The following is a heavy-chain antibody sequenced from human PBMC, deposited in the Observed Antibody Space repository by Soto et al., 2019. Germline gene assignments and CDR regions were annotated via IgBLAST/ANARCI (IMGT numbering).Heavy chain of an antibody. Sequence: EVQLVESGGGLVKPGGSLRLSCAASEFTFNDYSMNWVRQAPGKGLEWVSSISSSNNYTYYADSVKGRFTISRDNAKNSLYLQMNSLRAEDTAVYYCARDGHGYSSGLDYWGQGTLVTVSS. D-gene: IGHD6-19*01. V-gene: IGHV3-21*01. CDR1: EFTFNDYS. J-gene: IGHJ4*02. CDR2: ISSSNNYT. CDR3: ARDGHGYSSGLDY.